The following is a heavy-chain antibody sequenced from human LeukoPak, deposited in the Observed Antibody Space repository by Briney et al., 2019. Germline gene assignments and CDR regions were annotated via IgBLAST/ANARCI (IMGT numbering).Heavy chain of an antibody. CDR2: IKQDGSEK. CDR1: GVMFPSYW. CDR3: ARRHHFGFLDS. D-gene: IGHD3-10*01. J-gene: IGHJ4*02. V-gene: IGHV3-7*04. Sequence: GGSLRLSCAASGVMFPSYWMTWVRQAPGKGLEWVANIKQDGSEKYYVDSVKGRFTISRDNAKNSVYLQMNSLRAGDTAVYYCARRHHFGFLDSWGQGTLVTVSS.